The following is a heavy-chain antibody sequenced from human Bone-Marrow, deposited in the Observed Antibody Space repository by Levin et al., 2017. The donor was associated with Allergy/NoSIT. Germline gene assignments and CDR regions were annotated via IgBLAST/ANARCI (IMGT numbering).Heavy chain of an antibody. D-gene: IGHD3-10*01. V-gene: IGHV4-59*01. CDR1: GGSIGSYY. Sequence: SETLSLTCTVSGGSIGSYYWSWIRQPPGKGLEWIGYFYNSGSTSYNPSLKSRVTISVDTSKSQLSLKLSSVTAADTAVYYCAREGSDRGMIGYWGQGTLVTVSS. J-gene: IGHJ4*02. CDR3: AREGSDRGMIGY. CDR2: FYNSGST.